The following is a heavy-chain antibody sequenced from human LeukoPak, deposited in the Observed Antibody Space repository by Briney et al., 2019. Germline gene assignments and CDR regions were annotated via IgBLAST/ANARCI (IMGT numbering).Heavy chain of an antibody. D-gene: IGHD3-10*01. CDR2: SGST. CDR1: GVSISNYY. Sequence: SETLSLTCTVSGVSISNYYWSWIRQPPGKGLEWIAYSGSTNYNPSLKSRVTISVDTSKNQFSLKLRSVTAADTAVYYCARLTMVRGADYWGQGTLVTVSS. CDR3: ARLTMVRGADY. J-gene: IGHJ4*02. V-gene: IGHV4-59*01.